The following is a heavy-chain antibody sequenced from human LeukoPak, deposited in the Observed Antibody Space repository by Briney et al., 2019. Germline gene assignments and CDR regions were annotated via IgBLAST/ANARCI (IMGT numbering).Heavy chain of an antibody. CDR3: AKQLGYCSDGSCYFPY. J-gene: IGHJ4*02. V-gene: IGHV3-53*01. CDR1: GLTVSSNH. Sequence: GGSLRLSCAASGLTVSSNHMSWVRQAPGKGLEWLSVLYSHGRTDYADSVQGRFTISRDNSKSTLCLQMNSLRAEDTAVYYCAKQLGYCSDGSCYFPYWGQGTLVTVSS. D-gene: IGHD2-15*01. CDR2: LYSHGRT.